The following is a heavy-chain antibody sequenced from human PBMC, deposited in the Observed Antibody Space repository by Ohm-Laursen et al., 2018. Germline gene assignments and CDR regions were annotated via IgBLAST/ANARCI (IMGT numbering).Heavy chain of an antibody. Sequence: SLRLSCSASGFTFTSYWMSWVRQAPGKGLEWVANIRPDGSEKHYVDSVKGRFTISRDNAENSLYLQMNSLRAEDTAMYYCARRLGGSALRDYWGQGTLVSVSS. CDR3: ARRLGGSALRDY. CDR2: IRPDGSEK. CDR1: GFTFTSYW. D-gene: IGHD3-16*01. V-gene: IGHV3-7*01. J-gene: IGHJ4*02.